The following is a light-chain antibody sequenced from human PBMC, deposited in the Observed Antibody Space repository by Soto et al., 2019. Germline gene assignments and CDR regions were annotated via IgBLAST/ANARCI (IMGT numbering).Light chain of an antibody. Sequence: DIQLTQSPSTLPASVGERVTITCRASRSISGWLAWYQQKPGRAPKLLIYRPSSLESGVPSRFSGSGSGTEFTLTINSLQPDDFATDYCQQYVSLWTFGQGTKVEIK. CDR1: RSISGW. CDR2: RPS. J-gene: IGKJ1*01. V-gene: IGKV1-5*03. CDR3: QQYVSLWT.